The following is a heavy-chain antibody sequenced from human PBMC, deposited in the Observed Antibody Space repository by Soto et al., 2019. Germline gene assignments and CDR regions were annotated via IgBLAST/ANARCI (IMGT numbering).Heavy chain of an antibody. Sequence: GASVKVSCKASGYTFTSYAMHWVRQAPGQRLEWMGWINAGNGNTKYSQKFQGRVTITRDTFASTAYMELSSLRSEDTAVYYCARGRGHNWYFDLWGRGTLVTVSS. CDR3: ARGRGHNWYFDL. J-gene: IGHJ2*01. CDR2: INAGNGNT. CDR1: GYTFTSYA. V-gene: IGHV1-3*01.